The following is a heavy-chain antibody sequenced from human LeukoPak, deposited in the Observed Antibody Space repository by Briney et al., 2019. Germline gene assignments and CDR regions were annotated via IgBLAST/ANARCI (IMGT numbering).Heavy chain of an antibody. CDR1: GGTFSSYA. Sequence: SVKVSCKASGGTFSSYAISWVRQAPGQGLEWMGGIIPILGTANYAQKLQGRVTITADESTSTAYMELSSLRSEDTAVYYCAMRPHYGDYEVDYWGQGTLVTVSS. CDR3: AMRPHYGDYEVDY. D-gene: IGHD4-17*01. V-gene: IGHV1-69*13. J-gene: IGHJ4*02. CDR2: IIPILGTA.